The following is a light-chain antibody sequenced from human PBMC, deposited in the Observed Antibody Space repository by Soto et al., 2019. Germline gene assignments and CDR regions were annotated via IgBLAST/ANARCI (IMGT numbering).Light chain of an antibody. CDR2: DNN. CDR1: SSNIGNNY. V-gene: IGLV1-51*01. CDR3: GTWDSSLSAGPYV. Sequence: QSVLTQPPSVSAAPVLKVTISCSGSSSNIGNNYVSWYQQLPGTAPKLLIYDNNKRPSGIPDRFSGSKSGTSATLGITGLQTGDEADYYCGTWDSSLSAGPYVFGTGTKVTVL. J-gene: IGLJ1*01.